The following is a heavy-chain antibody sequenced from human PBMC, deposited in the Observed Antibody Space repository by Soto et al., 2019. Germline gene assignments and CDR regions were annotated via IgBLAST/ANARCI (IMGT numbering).Heavy chain of an antibody. CDR2: ISGYNGNT. D-gene: IGHD3-16*01. J-gene: IGHJ6*02. V-gene: IGHV1-18*01. CDR3: ARDIGGGEDV. Sequence: QVQLVQSGAEVKKPGASVKVSCKTSGYTISSYSISWVRQAPGQGLEWMGWISGYNGNTLYAQKLQGRVTMNTDTSTSTAYMELRSLRSDDTAVYYCARDIGGGEDVWGQGTTVTVSS. CDR1: GYTISSYS.